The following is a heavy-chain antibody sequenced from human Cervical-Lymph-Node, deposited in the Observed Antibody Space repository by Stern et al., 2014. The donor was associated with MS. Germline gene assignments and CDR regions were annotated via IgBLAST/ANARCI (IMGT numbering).Heavy chain of an antibody. Sequence: EVQLVESGAELKKPGESLRISCKGTGFNFATYWIAWVRQMPGKGLECMGIIYPGDSDTRYNPSFRGQVTISADKSIGTAYLQWSSLKDADTAMYYCARHPDCSGGSCYTGWFDSWGQGTLVTVSS. D-gene: IGHD2-15*01. CDR1: GFNFATYW. V-gene: IGHV5-51*01. J-gene: IGHJ5*01. CDR2: IYPGDSDT. CDR3: ARHPDCSGGSCYTGWFDS.